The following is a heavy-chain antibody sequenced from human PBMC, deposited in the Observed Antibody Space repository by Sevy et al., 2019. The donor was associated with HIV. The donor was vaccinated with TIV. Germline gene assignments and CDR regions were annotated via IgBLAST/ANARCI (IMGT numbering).Heavy chain of an antibody. D-gene: IGHD3-16*02. Sequence: SETLSLTCSVSGFSISSGYFWGWVRQPPGKGLEWIGSIYLTGTTYYNPSLKWRVTISVDTSKNQISLRLSSVTAADAAVYYCARVLLRLGELSSMDSWGQGTPVTVSS. CDR3: ARVLLRLGELSSMDS. V-gene: IGHV4-38-2*02. CDR2: IYLTGTT. CDR1: GFSISSGYF. J-gene: IGHJ4*02.